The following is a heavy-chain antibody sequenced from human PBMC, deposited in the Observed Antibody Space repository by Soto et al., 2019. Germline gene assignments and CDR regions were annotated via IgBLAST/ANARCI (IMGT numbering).Heavy chain of an antibody. V-gene: IGHV1-69*01. CDR3: AREGPPDIAWFDP. J-gene: IGHJ5*02. D-gene: IGHD2-15*01. CDR2: SA. Sequence: QVQLVQSGAEVKKPGSSVKVSCKASGGTFSIYTISWVRQAPGQGLEWMGGSANSAQKFQGRLTVTADESTSPVYLELSSLTSEDTAVYYCAREGPPDIAWFDPWGQGTLVSVSS. CDR1: GGTFSIYT.